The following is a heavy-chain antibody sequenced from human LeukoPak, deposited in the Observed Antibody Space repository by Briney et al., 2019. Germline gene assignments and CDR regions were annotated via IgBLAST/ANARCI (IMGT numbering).Heavy chain of an antibody. D-gene: IGHD2-15*01. CDR1: VYTFIDYY. Sequence: ASVKVSCKASVYTFIDYYIHWVRQAPGQGLEWMGWINPHTGGTNSAQKFLGRVTMTRDTSITTAYMELSRLTSDDTAVYYCARAPPHLYAPRDGVVVAALHFDYWGQGTLVTVSS. V-gene: IGHV1-2*02. J-gene: IGHJ4*02. CDR3: ARAPPHLYAPRDGVVVAALHFDY. CDR2: INPHTGGT.